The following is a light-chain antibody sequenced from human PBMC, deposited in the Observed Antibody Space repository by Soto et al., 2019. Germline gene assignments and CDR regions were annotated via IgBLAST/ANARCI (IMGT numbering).Light chain of an antibody. Sequence: DIQMTQPTSSVSASVVDRVTITCLASQGIDNWLSWYQQQPGKAPKVLIYAASSLQSGVPSRFSGSGSGTDFTLTISSLQPEDSATYYCQQSYSTPTFGQGTKVDIK. J-gene: IGKJ1*01. CDR2: AAS. CDR1: QGIDNW. V-gene: IGKV1-39*01. CDR3: QQSYSTPT.